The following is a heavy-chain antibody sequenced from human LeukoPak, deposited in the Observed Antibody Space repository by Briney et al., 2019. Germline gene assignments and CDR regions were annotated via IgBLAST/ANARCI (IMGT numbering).Heavy chain of an antibody. J-gene: IGHJ4*02. V-gene: IGHV4-39*07. CDR2: IYYSGST. D-gene: IGHD6-13*01. Sequence: SETLSLTCTVSGGSISSSSYYWGWIRQPPGKGLEWIGSIYYSGSTYYNPSLKSRVTISVDTSKNQFSLKLSSVTAADTAVYYCANRAGPGNYWGQGILVTVSS. CDR3: ANRAGPGNY. CDR1: GGSISSSSYY.